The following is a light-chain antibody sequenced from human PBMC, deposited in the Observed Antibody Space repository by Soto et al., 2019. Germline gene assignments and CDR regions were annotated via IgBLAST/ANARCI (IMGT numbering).Light chain of an antibody. Sequence: GVTKSASTLSLSPGDTATVSCRASQSVSSYLAWYQQKPGQAPRLLIYDTSNRATGIPARFSGSGSGTESTLTISRLEPEDFAVYYCQQRSNWPPITFGQGTRLEIK. V-gene: IGKV3-11*01. J-gene: IGKJ5*01. CDR2: DTS. CDR3: QQRSNWPPIT. CDR1: QSVSSY.